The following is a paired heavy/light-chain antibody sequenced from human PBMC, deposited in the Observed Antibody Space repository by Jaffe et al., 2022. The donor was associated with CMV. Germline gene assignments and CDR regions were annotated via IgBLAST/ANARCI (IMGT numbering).Heavy chain of an antibody. Sequence: VQLVESGGGLVQPGRSLRLSCAASGFTFDDYAMHWVRQAPGKGLEWVSGISWDSGSIVYADSVQGRFTVSRDNAKNSLYLQMNSLRTEDTALYYCAKDVVQGATHPTNAFDVWGQGTMVTVSS. CDR1: GFTFDDYA. CDR3: AKDVVQGATHPTNAFDV. CDR2: ISWDSGSI. J-gene: IGHJ3*01. D-gene: IGHD3-10*01. V-gene: IGHV3-9*01.
Light chain of an antibody. V-gene: IGLV2-11*01. CDR2: DVS. J-gene: IGLJ2*01. CDR1: NSDVGGYNF. CDR3: FSYAGRYTFVV. Sequence: QSALTQPRSVSGSPGQSVTISCTGTNSDVGGYNFVSWYQQHPGKAPKLMIYDVSKRPSGVPDRFSGSKSGYTASLTISGLQAEDEADYYCFSYAGRYTFVVFGGGTKLTVL.